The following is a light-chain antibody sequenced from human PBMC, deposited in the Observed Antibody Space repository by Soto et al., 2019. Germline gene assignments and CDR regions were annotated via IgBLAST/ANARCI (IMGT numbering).Light chain of an antibody. Sequence: EIVITQSPAPLSVSPCGRAALSCKASQSISGALAWYQQKPGQAPRLLIYGASTRATGIPARFSGSGSGTEFTLTISSLQSEDFAVYYCQQYNNWPRTFGQGTKVDIK. CDR3: QQYNNWPRT. J-gene: IGKJ1*01. V-gene: IGKV3-15*01. CDR2: GAS. CDR1: QSISGA.